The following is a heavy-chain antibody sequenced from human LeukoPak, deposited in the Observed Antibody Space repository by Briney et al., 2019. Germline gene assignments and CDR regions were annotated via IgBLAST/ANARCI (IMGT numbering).Heavy chain of an antibody. D-gene: IGHD2-2*01. CDR1: GYSFTSYW. Sequence: GESLKISCKGSGYSFTSYWIGWVRQMLGKGLEWMGIIYPGDSDNRYSPSFQGQVTISADKSISTAYLQWSSLKASDTAMYYCARAYCSSTSCYLDYWGQGTLVTVSS. J-gene: IGHJ4*02. CDR3: ARAYCSSTSCYLDY. CDR2: IYPGDSDN. V-gene: IGHV5-51*01.